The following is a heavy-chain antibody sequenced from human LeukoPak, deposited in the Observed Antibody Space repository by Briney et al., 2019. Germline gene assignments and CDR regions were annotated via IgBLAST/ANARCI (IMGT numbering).Heavy chain of an antibody. Sequence: GGSLRLSCAASGFTFSSYAMSWVRQAPGKGLEWVSAISGSGGSTYYADSVKGRFPISRDNSKNTLYLQMNSLRAEDTAVYYCARPGLRYFDWLFQNWFDPWGQGTLVTVSS. CDR2: ISGSGGST. CDR3: ARPGLRYFDWLFQNWFDP. V-gene: IGHV3-23*01. D-gene: IGHD3-9*01. J-gene: IGHJ5*02. CDR1: GFTFSSYA.